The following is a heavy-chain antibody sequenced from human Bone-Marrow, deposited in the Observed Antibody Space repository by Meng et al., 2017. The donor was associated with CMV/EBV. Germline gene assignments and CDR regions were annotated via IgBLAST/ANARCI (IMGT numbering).Heavy chain of an antibody. CDR1: GFTFGDYA. J-gene: IGHJ6*02. CDR3: SRGWVPRNIDCYRREAVACYGVDA. D-gene: IGHD2/OR15-2a*01. Sequence: GGSLRLSCTASGFTFGDYAMSWVRQAPGKGLEWVGFIRNKVYGGTTEYAASVKGRFTISRDDSKSIAYLQMNSLKTEDTGVYYCSRGWVPRNIDCYRREAVACYGVDAWGQGTTVTFSS. V-gene: IGHV3-49*04. CDR2: IRNKVYGGTT.